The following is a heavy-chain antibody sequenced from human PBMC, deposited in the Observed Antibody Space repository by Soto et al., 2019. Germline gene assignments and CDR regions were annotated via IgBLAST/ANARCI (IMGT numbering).Heavy chain of an antibody. V-gene: IGHV3-21*06. CDR2: VSSTSGYI. CDR1: GFTFSNYK. J-gene: IGHJ4*02. CDR3: VRGGGGGLFEH. D-gene: IGHD2-21*01. Sequence: GGSLRLSCAVFGFTFSNYKMSWVRQAPGKGLEWVSSVSSTSGYIYYGDSVKGRFTISRDNTESSLFLQMNSLGVDDTAVYSCVRGGGGGLFEHWGQGVLVTVSS.